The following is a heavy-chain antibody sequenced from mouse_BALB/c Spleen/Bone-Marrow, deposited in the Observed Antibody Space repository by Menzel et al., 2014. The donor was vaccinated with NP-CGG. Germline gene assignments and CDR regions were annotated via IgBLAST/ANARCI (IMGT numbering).Heavy chain of an antibody. Sequence: EVQLVESGPELVEPGASVKMSCKASGYTFTSYLMHWVKQKPGQGLEWIGYINPYNDGTKYNEKFKGKATLTSDKSSSTAYMELSSLTSEDSAVYYCARGGNYWYFDVWGAGTTVTVSS. D-gene: IGHD2-1*01. J-gene: IGHJ1*01. V-gene: IGHV1-14*01. CDR1: GYTFTSYL. CDR3: ARGGNYWYFDV. CDR2: INPYNDGT.